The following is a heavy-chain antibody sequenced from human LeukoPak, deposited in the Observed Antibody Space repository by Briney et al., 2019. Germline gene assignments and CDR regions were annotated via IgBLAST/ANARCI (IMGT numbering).Heavy chain of an antibody. Sequence: KPSETLSLTCSVSGGSLTNYYWGWIRQPPGKGLEFIGYIHSDGTTNYDSCLQRRVAISLDTSKIQFSLRLYSVTAADTALYFCARLNFRGGEALHFDSWGQGTLVTVSS. V-gene: IGHV4-4*09. J-gene: IGHJ4*02. D-gene: IGHD3-16*01. CDR3: ARLNFRGGEALHFDS. CDR1: GGSLTNYY. CDR2: IHSDGTT.